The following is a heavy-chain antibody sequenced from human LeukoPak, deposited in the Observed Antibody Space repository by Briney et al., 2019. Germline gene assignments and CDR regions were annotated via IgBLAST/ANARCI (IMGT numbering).Heavy chain of an antibody. D-gene: IGHD2-2*01. Sequence: GGXLRLSCAASGFTFSSYWMSWVRQAPGKGLEWVANIKKDGSEKYYVDSVKGGFTISRDNAKNSLYLQMNSLRAEDTAVYYCARDPKQDIVVVPALGWFDPWGQGTLVTVSS. V-gene: IGHV3-7*01. CDR3: ARDPKQDIVVVPALGWFDP. J-gene: IGHJ5*02. CDR2: IKKDGSEK. CDR1: GFTFSSYW.